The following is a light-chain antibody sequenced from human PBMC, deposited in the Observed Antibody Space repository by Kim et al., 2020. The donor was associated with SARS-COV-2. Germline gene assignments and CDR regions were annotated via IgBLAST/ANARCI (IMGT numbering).Light chain of an antibody. CDR1: QTISTY. J-gene: IGKJ2*01. Sequence: DIQMTQSPSSLSASVGDRVTIACRASQTISTYLNWYQEKPGKAPKLLIYAASFLQGGVPSRFSGSGSGTDFTLTITSLQPEDFATYYCQQSYTMPYTFGQGTNLEI. V-gene: IGKV1-39*01. CDR2: AAS. CDR3: QQSYTMPYT.